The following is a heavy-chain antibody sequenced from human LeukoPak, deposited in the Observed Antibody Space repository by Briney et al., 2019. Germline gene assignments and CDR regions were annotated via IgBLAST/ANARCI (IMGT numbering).Heavy chain of an antibody. V-gene: IGHV1-2*06. CDR2: INPHSGGT. J-gene: IGHJ3*02. CDR3: ARDGGIAAFDI. CDR1: GYTFTGYY. Sequence: ASVKVSCKASGYTFTGYYMHWVRQAPRQGREWMGRINPHSGGTNYAQKLHGRVSMTSDTSISTAYMEMSRLRSDDTAVYYCARDGGIAAFDIWGQGTMVTVSS. D-gene: IGHD6-13*01.